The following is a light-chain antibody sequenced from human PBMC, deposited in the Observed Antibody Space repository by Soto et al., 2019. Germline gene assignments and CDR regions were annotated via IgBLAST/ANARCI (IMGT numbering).Light chain of an antibody. CDR1: QGIASW. CDR2: AAS. CDR3: QQYNSYSWT. V-gene: IGKV1D-16*01. J-gene: IGKJ1*01. Sequence: DIQMTQPPSSLSASVGDRVTITCRASQGIASWLAWYQQKPGKAPILLIYAASSLQSGVPSRFSGSGSGTEFTLTISSLQPDDFATYYCQQYNSYSWTFGQGTKVDI.